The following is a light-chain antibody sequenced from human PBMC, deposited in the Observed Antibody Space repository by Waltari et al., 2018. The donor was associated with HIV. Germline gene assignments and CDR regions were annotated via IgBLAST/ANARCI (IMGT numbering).Light chain of an antibody. CDR2: EVT. V-gene: IGLV2-14*01. J-gene: IGLJ2*01. CDR3: VAYTARRVLI. Sequence: SALPQPASVSGSPAQSLTLPCLRSVPDLGHSNYVSWYQHSPGKAPKLIIYEVTRRPSGISARLFGSKSGITASLTISGLQAEDEADYYCVAYTARRVLIFGGGTKLTVL. CDR1: VPDLGHSNY.